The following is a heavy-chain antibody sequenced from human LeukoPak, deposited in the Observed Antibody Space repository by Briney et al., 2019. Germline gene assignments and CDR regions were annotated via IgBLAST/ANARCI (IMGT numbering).Heavy chain of an antibody. CDR3: AKDIDQDYDFVGYMDV. J-gene: IGHJ6*03. D-gene: IGHD4-17*01. Sequence: GGSLRLSCTASGFTYNVYSMNWVRQAPGKGLEWVAVISYDGREKYHADSVKGRFTISRDNSKNKLFLQMNSLRLEDTAVYYCAKDIDQDYDFVGYMDVWGKGTTVTVSS. CDR1: GFTYNVYS. CDR2: ISYDGREK. V-gene: IGHV3-30*18.